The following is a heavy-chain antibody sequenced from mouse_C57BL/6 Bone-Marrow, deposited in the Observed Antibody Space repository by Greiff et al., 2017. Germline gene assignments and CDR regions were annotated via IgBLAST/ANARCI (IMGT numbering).Heavy chain of an antibody. Sequence: EVKLMESGGGLVKPGGSLKLSCAASGFTFSSYAMSWVRQTPEKRLEWVATISDGGSYTYYPDNVKGRFTISRDNAKNNLYLQMSHLKSEDTAMYYCARGNFPDYYGGSFDDWGKGTTLTVSS. CDR3: ARGNFPDYYGGSFDD. J-gene: IGHJ2*01. V-gene: IGHV5-4*03. CDR2: ISDGGSYT. CDR1: GFTFSSYA. D-gene: IGHD1-1*01.